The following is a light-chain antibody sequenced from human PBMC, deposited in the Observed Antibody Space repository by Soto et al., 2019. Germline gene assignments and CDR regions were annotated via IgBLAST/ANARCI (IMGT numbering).Light chain of an antibody. Sequence: DIQMTQSPSSLSASVGDRVTITCRASQDFSKYLAWYQQKPGKVPKLLIYAASTLQSGVPSRFSGSGSGTDFTLTISSLQPEDVGTYYCQQYNRAPFTFGPGTKVDIK. CDR3: QQYNRAPFT. V-gene: IGKV1-27*01. J-gene: IGKJ3*01. CDR2: AAS. CDR1: QDFSKY.